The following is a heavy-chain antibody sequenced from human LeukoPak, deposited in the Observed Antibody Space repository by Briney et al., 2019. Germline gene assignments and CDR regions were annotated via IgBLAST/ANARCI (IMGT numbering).Heavy chain of an antibody. J-gene: IGHJ2*01. CDR2: IYYSGST. CDR1: GGSISSGDYY. D-gene: IGHD3-22*01. V-gene: IGHV4-30-4*01. CDR3: ARRYYYDSSGYPTTHWYFDL. Sequence: SQALSLTCTVSGGSISSGDYYWSWIRQPPGKGREWIGYIYYSGSTYYNPSLKSRVTISVDTSKNQFSLKLSSVTAADTAVYYCARRYYYDSSGYPTTHWYFDLWGRGTLVTVSS.